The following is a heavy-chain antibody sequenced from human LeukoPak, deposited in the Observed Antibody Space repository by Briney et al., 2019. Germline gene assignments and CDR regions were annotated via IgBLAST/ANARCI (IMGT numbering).Heavy chain of an antibody. Sequence: SVKASCKASGGTFSSNAISGVRQAPGQGLEWMGGIIPIFGTANYAQKFQGRVTITADESTSTAYMELSSLRSEDTAVYYCARVLDTAMADYWGQGTLVTVSS. V-gene: IGHV1-69*01. CDR2: IIPIFGTA. J-gene: IGHJ4*02. CDR3: ARVLDTAMADY. D-gene: IGHD5-18*01. CDR1: GGTFSSNA.